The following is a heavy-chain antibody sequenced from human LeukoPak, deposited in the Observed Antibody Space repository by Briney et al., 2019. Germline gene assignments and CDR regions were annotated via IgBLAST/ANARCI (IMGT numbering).Heavy chain of an antibody. CDR2: INHSGST. V-gene: IGHV4-34*01. CDR3: ARHPTTVTYDIDY. D-gene: IGHD4-17*01. Sequence: KSSETLSLTCAVYGGSSSGYYWSWIRQPPGKGLEWIGEINHSGSTNYNPSLKSRVTISVDTSKNQFSLKLSSVTAADTAVYYCARHPTTVTYDIDYWGQGTLVTVSS. J-gene: IGHJ4*02. CDR1: GGSSSGYY.